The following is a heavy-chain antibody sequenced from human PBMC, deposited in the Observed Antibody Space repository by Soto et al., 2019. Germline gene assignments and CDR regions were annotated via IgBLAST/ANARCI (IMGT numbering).Heavy chain of an antibody. CDR1: GGTFRRDA. D-gene: IGHD1-1*01. CDR2: ILPMFSTG. CDR3: ARDYTT. V-gene: IGHV1-69*01. Sequence: QVQLVQSGAEVKKPGSSVKVSCKAAGGTFRRDAFSWVRQAPGQGLEWMGGILPMFSTGNYAQRFQDRVTITADESTSTVYMELSSLRTEDTAMYYCARDYTTWGPGTLVTVSS. J-gene: IGHJ4*02.